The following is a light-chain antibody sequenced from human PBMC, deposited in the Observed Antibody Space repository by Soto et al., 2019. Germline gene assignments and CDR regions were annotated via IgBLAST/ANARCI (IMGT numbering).Light chain of an antibody. Sequence: IQLTQSPSSLSASVGDRVTITCRASQVISNYLAWYQQKPGDAPKLLIYAASTLQSGVPSRFSGSGSGTDFTLTISSLQTEDFATYYCQQLNSFQTFGQGTQVDIX. V-gene: IGKV1-9*01. J-gene: IGKJ1*01. CDR2: AAS. CDR3: QQLNSFQT. CDR1: QVISNY.